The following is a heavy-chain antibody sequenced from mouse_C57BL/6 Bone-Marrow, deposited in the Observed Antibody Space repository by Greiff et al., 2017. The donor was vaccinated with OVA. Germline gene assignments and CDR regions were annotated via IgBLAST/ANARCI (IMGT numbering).Heavy chain of an antibody. CDR3: ARTLYGSIFFDY. J-gene: IGHJ2*01. D-gene: IGHD1-1*01. CDR2: IYPGSGST. V-gene: IGHV1-55*01. Sequence: VQLQQPGAELVKPGASVKMSCKASGYTFTSYWITWVKQRPGQGLEWIGDIYPGSGSTNYNEKFKSKATLTVDTSSSTAYMQLSSLTSEDTAVYYCARTLYGSIFFDYWGQGTTLTVSS. CDR1: GYTFTSYW.